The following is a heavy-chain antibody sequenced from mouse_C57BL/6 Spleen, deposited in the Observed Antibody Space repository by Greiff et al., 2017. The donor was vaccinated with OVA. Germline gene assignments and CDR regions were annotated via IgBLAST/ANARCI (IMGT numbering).Heavy chain of an antibody. Sequence: EVQLVESEGGLVQPGSSMKLSCTASGFTFSDYYMAWVRQVPEKGLEWVANINYDGSSTYYLDSLKSRFIISRDNAKNILYLQMSSLKSEDTATYYCARGGDFGSRGYAMDYWGQGTSVTVSS. D-gene: IGHD1-1*01. J-gene: IGHJ4*01. CDR2: INYDGSST. CDR3: ARGGDFGSRGYAMDY. CDR1: GFTFSDYY. V-gene: IGHV5-16*01.